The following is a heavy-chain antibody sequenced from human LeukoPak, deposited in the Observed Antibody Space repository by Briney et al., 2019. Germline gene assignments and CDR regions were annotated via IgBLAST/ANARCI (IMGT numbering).Heavy chain of an antibody. CDR3: ARVTGGSIAARPNPYYYYYMDV. CDR1: GYTFTGYY. CDR2: INPNSGGT. J-gene: IGHJ6*03. D-gene: IGHD6-6*01. Sequence: ASVKVSCKASGYTFTGYYMHWVRQAPGQGLEWMGWINPNSGGTNYAQKFQGRVTMTRDTSISTAYMELSRLRSDDTAVYYCARVTGGSIAARPNPYYYYYMDVWGKGTTVTVSS. V-gene: IGHV1-2*02.